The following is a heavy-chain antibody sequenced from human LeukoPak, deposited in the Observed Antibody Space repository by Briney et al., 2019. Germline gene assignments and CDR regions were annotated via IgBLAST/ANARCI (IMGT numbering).Heavy chain of an antibody. D-gene: IGHD4-17*01. V-gene: IGHV3-7*01. Sequence: GGSLRLSCAASGFTFSSYWMSWVRQAPGKGLEWVANIRQDGSEKYYVDSVKGRFTISRDNAKNSLYLQMNSLRAEDTAVYYCAKVKSTVTYSWNYYYYYLDAWGKGTTVTISS. J-gene: IGHJ6*03. CDR2: IRQDGSEK. CDR3: AKVKSTVTYSWNYYYYYLDA. CDR1: GFTFSSYW.